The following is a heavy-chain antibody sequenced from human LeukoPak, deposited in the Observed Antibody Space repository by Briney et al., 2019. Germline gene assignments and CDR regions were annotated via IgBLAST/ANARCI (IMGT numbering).Heavy chain of an antibody. J-gene: IGHJ5*02. Sequence: SVKVSRKASGGTFSSYAISWVRQAPGQGLEWMGRIIPILGIANYAQKFQGRVTITADKSTSTAYMELSSLRSEDTAVYYCAAGYYYDSSGYAWGQGTLVTVSS. CDR1: GGTFSSYA. D-gene: IGHD3-22*01. CDR3: AAGYYYDSSGYA. V-gene: IGHV1-69*04. CDR2: IIPILGIA.